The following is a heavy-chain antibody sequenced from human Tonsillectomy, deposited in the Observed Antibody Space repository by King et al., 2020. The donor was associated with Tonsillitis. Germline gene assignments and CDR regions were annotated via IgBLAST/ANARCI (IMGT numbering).Heavy chain of an antibody. J-gene: IGHJ6*03. CDR2: IYYSGCT. V-gene: IGHV4-59*12. CDR1: GGSISSYY. CDR3: ARDEVVVWSGYKHYYMDD. D-gene: IGHD3-3*01. Sequence: VQLQESGPGLVKPSETLSLTCTVSGGSISSYYWSWIRKPPGRGLEWIGYIYYSGCTNYNPSLNSRVTISVDTSKNQFSLRLSSVTAADTAFYYCARDEVVVWSGYKHYYMDDWGKGTPVTVSS.